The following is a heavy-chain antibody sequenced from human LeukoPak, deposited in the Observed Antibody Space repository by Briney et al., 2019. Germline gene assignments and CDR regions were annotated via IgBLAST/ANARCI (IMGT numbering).Heavy chain of an antibody. Sequence: SETLSLTCTVSGGSISSSSYYWGWIRQPPGKGLEWVGSIYYSGSTYYNPSLKSRVIISVDTSKGQFSLKLSSVTAADTAVYYCARVDAAMNNPDFWGQGTLVTVSS. J-gene: IGHJ4*02. V-gene: IGHV4-39*01. D-gene: IGHD5-18*01. CDR3: ARVDAAMNNPDF. CDR1: GGSISSSSYY. CDR2: IYYSGST.